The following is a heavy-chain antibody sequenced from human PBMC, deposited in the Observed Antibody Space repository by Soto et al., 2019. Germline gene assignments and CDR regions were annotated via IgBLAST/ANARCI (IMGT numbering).Heavy chain of an antibody. D-gene: IGHD3-16*01. V-gene: IGHV4-4*02. J-gene: IGHJ5*02. CDR1: GGSISSSDW. CDR3: ARDGPLGWFDP. CDR2: ISHSGPT. Sequence: QVQLQESGPGLVKPSGTLSLICAVSGGSISSSDWWSWVRQSPGKGLEWIGEISHSGPTNYNPSLRGRVTMSVDKAKNQFSLRLNYVTAADTAIYYCARDGPLGWFDPWGQGTLVTVS.